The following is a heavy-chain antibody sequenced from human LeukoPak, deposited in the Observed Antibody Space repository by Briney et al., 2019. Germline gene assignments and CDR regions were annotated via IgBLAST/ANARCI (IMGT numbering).Heavy chain of an antibody. J-gene: IGHJ4*02. Sequence: GASVKVSCKASGYTFTGYYMHWVRQAPGQGLEWMGWINPNSGGTNYAQKFQGRVTMTRDTSISTAYMELSRLRSDDTAVYYCARGGPHSSSSLGPLWWGQGTLVTVSS. D-gene: IGHD6-6*01. CDR2: INPNSGGT. V-gene: IGHV1-2*02. CDR1: GYTFTGYY. CDR3: ARGGPHSSSSLGPLW.